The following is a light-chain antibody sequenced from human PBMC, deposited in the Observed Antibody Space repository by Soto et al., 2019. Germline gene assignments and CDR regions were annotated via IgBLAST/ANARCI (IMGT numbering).Light chain of an antibody. Sequence: SYELTQPPSVSVSPGQTASITCSGDKLGDEYASWYQQKPGQSPVLVIYQDIKRPSGIPERFSGSTSGNTATLTISGTQAMDEADYFCQAWDSSIVVFGGGTQLTVL. CDR3: QAWDSSIVV. CDR2: QDI. J-gene: IGLJ2*01. V-gene: IGLV3-1*01. CDR1: KLGDEY.